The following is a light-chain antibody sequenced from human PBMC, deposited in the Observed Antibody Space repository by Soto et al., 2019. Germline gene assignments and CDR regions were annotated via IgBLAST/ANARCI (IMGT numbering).Light chain of an antibody. Sequence: DIQLTQSPSFLSASVGDRFTVTCRASQGISSYLAWYQHKPGKAPKLLIYDASNLDSGVPSRFSGSGSGTEFSLTISNLQPDDCATYYCQQYENYWTFGQGTKVDI. J-gene: IGKJ1*01. CDR3: QQYENYWT. CDR2: DAS. CDR1: QGISSY. V-gene: IGKV1-9*01.